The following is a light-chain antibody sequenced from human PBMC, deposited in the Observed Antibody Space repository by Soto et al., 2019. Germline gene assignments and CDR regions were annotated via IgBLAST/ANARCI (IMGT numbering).Light chain of an antibody. CDR2: GAS. J-gene: IGKJ5*01. CDR3: QQYKDWFSIT. Sequence: EIVLTQSPATLSVSPGERATLSCRASQSVSSKLAWYQERPGQSPRLLSYGASTRATDIPARFSGSGSGTEFTLTISSLQSEDFAVYYCQQYKDWFSITFGQGTRLEIK. V-gene: IGKV3-15*01. CDR1: QSVSSK.